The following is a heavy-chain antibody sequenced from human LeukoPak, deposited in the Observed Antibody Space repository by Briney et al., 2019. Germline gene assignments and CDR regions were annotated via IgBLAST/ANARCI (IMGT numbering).Heavy chain of an antibody. D-gene: IGHD6-19*01. CDR1: GFTLTDYN. Sequence: GGSLRLSCAASGFTLTDYNMHWVRQAPGRGLEYVAFIQYDGTVEYYADSVKGRFTMSRDKSKNTLYLHVNSLRREDTAVYFCGRGAAVAVGHWGQGTLVSVSS. CDR3: GRGAAVAVGH. J-gene: IGHJ4*02. V-gene: IGHV3-30*02. CDR2: IQYDGTVE.